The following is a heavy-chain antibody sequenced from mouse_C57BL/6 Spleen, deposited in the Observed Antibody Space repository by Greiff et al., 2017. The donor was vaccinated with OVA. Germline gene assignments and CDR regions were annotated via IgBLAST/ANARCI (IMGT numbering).Heavy chain of an antibody. CDR2: ISYDGSN. V-gene: IGHV3-6*01. Sequence: DVKLVESGPGLVKPSQSLSLTCSVTGYSITSGYYWNWIRQFPGNKLEWMGYISYDGSNNYNPSLKNRISITRDTSKNQFFLKLNSVTTEDTATYYCAYNWDGWYFDVWGTGTTVTVSS. J-gene: IGHJ1*03. CDR3: AYNWDGWYFDV. CDR1: GYSITSGYY. D-gene: IGHD4-1*01.